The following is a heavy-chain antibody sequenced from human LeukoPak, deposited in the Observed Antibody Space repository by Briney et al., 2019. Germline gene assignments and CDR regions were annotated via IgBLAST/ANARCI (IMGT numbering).Heavy chain of an antibody. CDR3: AKDMIVLGFASDFDY. CDR2: IRNSGSGT. Sequence: ETLSLTCTVSGGSISSYHWSWVRQAPGKGLEWVSSIRNSGSGTYYADSVKGRFTISRDDSRNTLYLQMNSLRAEDTAVYYCAKDMIVLGFASDFDYWGQGTLVTVSS. CDR1: GGSISSYH. D-gene: IGHD3-22*01. V-gene: IGHV3-23*01. J-gene: IGHJ4*02.